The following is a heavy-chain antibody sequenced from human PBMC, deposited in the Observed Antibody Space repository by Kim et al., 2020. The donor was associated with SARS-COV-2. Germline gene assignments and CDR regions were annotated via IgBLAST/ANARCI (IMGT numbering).Heavy chain of an antibody. CDR2: INWNGGST. J-gene: IGHJ6*02. D-gene: IGHD3-10*01. CDR1: GFTFDDYG. Sequence: GGSLRLSCAASGFTFDDYGMSWVRQAPGKGLEWVSGINWNGGSTGYADSVKGRFTISRDNAKNSLYLQMNSLRAEDTALYYCARDHWGLLWFGELPNYYYYGMDVWGQGTTVTVPS. V-gene: IGHV3-20*04. CDR3: ARDHWGLLWFGELPNYYYYGMDV.